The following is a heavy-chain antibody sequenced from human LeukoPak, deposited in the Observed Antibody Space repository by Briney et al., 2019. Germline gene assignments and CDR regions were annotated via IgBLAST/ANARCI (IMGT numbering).Heavy chain of an antibody. CDR1: GFTFDDYG. Sequence: PGGSLRLSCAASGFTFDDYGMSWVRQAPGKGLEWVSGINWNGGSTGYADSVKGRSTISRDNAKNSLYLQMNSLRAEDTAVYYCAKDTYYYDSSGYYFYYYYYYMDVWGKGTTVTISS. D-gene: IGHD3-22*01. CDR3: AKDTYYYDSSGYYFYYYYYYMDV. CDR2: INWNGGST. V-gene: IGHV3-20*04. J-gene: IGHJ6*03.